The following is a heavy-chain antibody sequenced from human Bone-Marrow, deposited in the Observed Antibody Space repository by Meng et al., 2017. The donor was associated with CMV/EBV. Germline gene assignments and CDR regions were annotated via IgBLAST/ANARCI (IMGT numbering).Heavy chain of an antibody. CDR1: GGSISSSSYY. CDR2: IYYSGST. Sequence: SETLSLTCTVSGGSISSSSYYWSWIRQPPGKGLEWIGYIYYSGSTNYNPSLKSRVTISVDTSKNQFSLKLSSVTAADTAVYYCARSLGATVDVWGQGTTVTVSS. CDR3: ARSLGATVDV. J-gene: IGHJ6*02. V-gene: IGHV4-61*01. D-gene: IGHD1-26*01.